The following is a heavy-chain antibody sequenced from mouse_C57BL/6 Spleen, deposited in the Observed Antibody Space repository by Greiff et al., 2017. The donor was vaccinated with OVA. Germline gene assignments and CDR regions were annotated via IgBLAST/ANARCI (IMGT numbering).Heavy chain of an antibody. CDR3: SLYYYGSSLWFAY. CDR2: IDPEDGDT. Sequence: DVKLQESGAELVRPGASVKLSCTASGFNIKDYYMHWVKQRPEQGLEWIGRIDPEDGDTEYAPKFQGKATMTADTSSNTAYLQLSSLTSEDTAVYYCSLYYYGSSLWFAYWGQGTLVTVSA. CDR1: GFNIKDYY. J-gene: IGHJ3*01. D-gene: IGHD1-1*01. V-gene: IGHV14-1*01.